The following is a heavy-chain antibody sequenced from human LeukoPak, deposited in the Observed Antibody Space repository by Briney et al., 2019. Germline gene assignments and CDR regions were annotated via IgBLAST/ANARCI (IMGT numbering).Heavy chain of an antibody. CDR2: VYHTGST. V-gene: IGHV4-4*02. Sequence: PSGTLSLTCAVSGGSISSGNGWSWVRQPPGKGLEWIGEVYHTGSTSYNPSLKSRVTISVDNSKNQFSLKLYSVTAADTAVYYCARGRGAGQDRGSGHLDYWGQGTLVTVSS. CDR3: ARGRGAGQDRGSGHLDY. J-gene: IGHJ4*02. D-gene: IGHD1-26*01. CDR1: GGSISSGNG.